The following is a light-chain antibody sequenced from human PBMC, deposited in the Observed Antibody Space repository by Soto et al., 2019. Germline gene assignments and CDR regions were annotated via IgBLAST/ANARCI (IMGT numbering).Light chain of an antibody. CDR3: SSYTTSGALV. Sequence: QSAVTQPASVSGSPGQSITISCTGTSSDVGGYNYVSWYQQHPDKAPKLLIFDVRSRPSGISNRFSGSKSGNTASLTISGLQAADGADYYCSSYTTSGALVFGGWTKLTVL. J-gene: IGLJ3*02. CDR1: SSDVGGYNY. CDR2: DVR. V-gene: IGLV2-14*03.